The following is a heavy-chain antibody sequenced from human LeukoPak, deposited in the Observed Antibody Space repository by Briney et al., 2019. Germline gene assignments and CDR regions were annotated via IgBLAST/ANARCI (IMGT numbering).Heavy chain of an antibody. D-gene: IGHD3-10*01. J-gene: IGHJ6*03. CDR1: GGSISSYY. CDR2: IHYSGST. V-gene: IGHV4-59*01. CDR3: ARISNYGSGSYYYYYYMDV. Sequence: PSETLSLTCTVSGGSISSYYWSWIRQPPGKGLEWIGYIHYSGSTNYNPSLKSRVTISVDTSKNQFSLKLSSVTAADTAVYYCARISNYGSGSYYYYYYMDVWGKGTTVTVSS.